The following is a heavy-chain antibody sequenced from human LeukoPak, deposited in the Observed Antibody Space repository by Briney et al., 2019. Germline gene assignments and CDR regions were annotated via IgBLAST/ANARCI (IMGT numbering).Heavy chain of an antibody. CDR3: AKDLACTACGYYFDF. V-gene: IGHV3-23*01. CDR1: GFALRSYV. D-gene: IGHD2-21*02. J-gene: IGHJ4*02. CDR2: ICVGGTFT. Sequence: GGSLRLSRTASGFALRSYVMNWVRPAPGKGLERVSDICVGGTFTYYADSVKGRFTVSRDNSRNTLYLQMNSLRAEDTAVYYCAKDLACTACGYYFDFWGQGTMVTVSS.